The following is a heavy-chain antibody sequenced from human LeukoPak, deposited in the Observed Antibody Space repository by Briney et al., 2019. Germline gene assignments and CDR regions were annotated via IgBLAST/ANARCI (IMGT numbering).Heavy chain of an antibody. CDR2: VSDSGAST. CDR3: AKQTYSGWSSSFDY. D-gene: IGHD6-19*01. J-gene: IGHJ4*02. CDR1: GFTFNTYA. V-gene: IGHV3-23*01. Sequence: GGSLRLSCEASGFTFNTYAMTRVRQAPGKGLGWVSAVSDSGASTYYALSVKGRFTISRDNSKNILYLQMNSLRVEDTALYYCAKQTYSGWSSSFDYWGRGTLVAVSS.